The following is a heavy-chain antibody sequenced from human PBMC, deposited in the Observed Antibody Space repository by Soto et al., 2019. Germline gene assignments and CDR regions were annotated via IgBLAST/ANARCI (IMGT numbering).Heavy chain of an antibody. CDR1: QFTFRSYG. J-gene: IGHJ5*02. CDR2: ISYDGHTQ. CDR3: TTALPFDP. Sequence: PGGSLRLSCATSQFTFRSYGMHWVRQAPGKGLQWVAHISYDGHTQDLADSVKGRFTISRDDSKNTLYLQMNSLKTEDTAVYYCTTALPFDPWGQGTLVTVSS. V-gene: IGHV3-30*03.